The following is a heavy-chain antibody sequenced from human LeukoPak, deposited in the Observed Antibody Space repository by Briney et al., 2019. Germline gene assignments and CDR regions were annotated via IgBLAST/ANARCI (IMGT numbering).Heavy chain of an antibody. CDR1: GGSISSTSYY. CDR3: ARSVYSTNVDS. Sequence: SETLSLTCTVSGGSISSTSYYWGWIRQPPGKGLEWIGSLYYSGSTYCNPSLKSRVTISVDTSKNQLPLKLSSVTASDTAVYYCARSVYSTNVDSWGQGTLVTVPS. CDR2: LYYSGST. J-gene: IGHJ4*02. D-gene: IGHD6-13*01. V-gene: IGHV4-39*01.